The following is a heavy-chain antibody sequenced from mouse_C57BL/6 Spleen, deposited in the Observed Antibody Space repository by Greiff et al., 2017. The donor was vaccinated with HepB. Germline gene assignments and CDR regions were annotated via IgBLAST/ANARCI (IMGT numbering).Heavy chain of an antibody. V-gene: IGHV5-17*01. Sequence: EVKLVESGGGLVKPGGSLKLSCAASGFTFSDYGMHWVPQAPEEGLEWVAYISSGSSTIYYADTVKGRFTSSRDNAKNTLFLQMTSLGSEDTAMYYCAKAPVYDGSSTGDFDVWGTGTTVTASS. D-gene: IGHD1-1*01. J-gene: IGHJ1*03. CDR2: ISSGSSTI. CDR1: GFTFSDYG. CDR3: AKAPVYDGSSTGDFDV.